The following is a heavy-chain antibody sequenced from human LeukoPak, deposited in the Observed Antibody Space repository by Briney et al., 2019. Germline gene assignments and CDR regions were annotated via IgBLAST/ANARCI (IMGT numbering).Heavy chain of an antibody. CDR2: INPNSGGT. CDR3: AREAHDAFDI. V-gene: IGHV1-2*02. J-gene: IGHJ3*02. CDR1: GYRFSDSY. Sequence: ASVKVSCKASGYRFSDSYIHWVRQAPGHGFKWMGWINPNSGGTNYAQKFQGRVTMTRDTSISTAYMELSRLRSDDTAVYYCAREAHDAFDIWGQGTMVTVSS.